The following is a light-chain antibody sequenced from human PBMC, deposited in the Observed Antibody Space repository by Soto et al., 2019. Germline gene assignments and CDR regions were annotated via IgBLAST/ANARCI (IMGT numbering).Light chain of an antibody. Sequence: QSALTQPASVSGSPGQSITISCTGTGSDIGRYNYVSWYQQHPGKAPRLMISDVTNRPSGVSNRFSGSKSGNTASLAISGLQTEDEADYYCSSYTSSSTYVFGTGTKLTVL. J-gene: IGLJ1*01. V-gene: IGLV2-14*01. CDR3: SSYTSSSTYV. CDR2: DVT. CDR1: GSDIGRYNY.